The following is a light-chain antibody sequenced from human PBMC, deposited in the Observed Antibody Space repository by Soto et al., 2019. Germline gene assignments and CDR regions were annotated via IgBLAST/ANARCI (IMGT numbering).Light chain of an antibody. V-gene: IGKV3-15*01. Sequence: EIVMTQSPATLSVSPGERATLSCRASHSVSSRLAWYQQKPGQAPRLLIYGASTRATGLPARFSGSGSGTEFTIPISSLQSEDFAVYYCQHYTTWPLTFGGGTKVEIK. CDR2: GAS. CDR1: HSVSSR. J-gene: IGKJ4*01. CDR3: QHYTTWPLT.